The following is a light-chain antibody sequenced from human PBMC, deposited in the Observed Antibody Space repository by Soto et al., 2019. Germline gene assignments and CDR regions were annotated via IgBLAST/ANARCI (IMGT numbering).Light chain of an antibody. J-gene: IGKJ1*01. CDR1: QSISSY. Sequence: DLQMTQSPSSLSASVGDRVTITCRASQSISSYLNWYQQKPGKAPKLLIYAASTLQSGVPSRFSGSGSGTDFTLTISSLQPEDVATYYCQRYNSAPWTFGQGTKVEIK. CDR3: QRYNSAPWT. V-gene: IGKV1-27*01. CDR2: AAS.